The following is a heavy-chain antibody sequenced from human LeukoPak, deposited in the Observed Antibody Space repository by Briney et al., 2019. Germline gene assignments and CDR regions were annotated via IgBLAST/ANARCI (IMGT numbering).Heavy chain of an antibody. CDR3: ARVAGGSIFGVVIQRGWFDP. Sequence: SETLFLTCAVYGGSFSGYYWSWIRQPPGKGLEWIGEINHSGSTNYNPSLKSRVTISVDTSKNQFSLKLSSVTAADTAVYYCARVAGGSIFGVVIQRGWFDPWGQGTLVTVSS. CDR2: INHSGST. J-gene: IGHJ5*02. V-gene: IGHV4-34*01. CDR1: GGSFSGYY. D-gene: IGHD3-3*01.